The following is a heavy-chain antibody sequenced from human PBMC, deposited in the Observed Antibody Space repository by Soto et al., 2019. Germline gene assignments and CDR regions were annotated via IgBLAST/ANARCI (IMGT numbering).Heavy chain of an antibody. CDR2: ISAYNGNT. CDR3: ARVSPRSHYCSSTSCYDQNWFAP. CDR1: GYTFTSYG. V-gene: IGHV1-18*04. D-gene: IGHD2-2*01. Sequence: QVQLVQSGAEVKKPRASVKVSCKASGYTFTSYGISWVRQAPGQRREWMGWISAYNGNTNYAQKLQGRATMTTDTSTSTAYMELRSLRSGDAAVYYCARVSPRSHYCSSTSCYDQNWFAPWGQGTLVSVSS. J-gene: IGHJ5*02.